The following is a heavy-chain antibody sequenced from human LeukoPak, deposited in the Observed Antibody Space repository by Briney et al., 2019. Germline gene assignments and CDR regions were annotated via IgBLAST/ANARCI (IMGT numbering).Heavy chain of an antibody. J-gene: IGHJ6*02. CDR1: FIFSTYA. CDR3: AKASAVRGYYYYGMDV. Sequence: PGGSLRLSCAASFIFSTYAMNWVRQAPGKGLEWVSAISGSGGITYYADSVKGRSTISRDNSKNTLYLQMNSLRAEDTAIYYCAKASAVRGYYYYGMDVWGQGATVTVSS. CDR2: ISGSGGIT. V-gene: IGHV3-23*01. D-gene: IGHD3-10*02.